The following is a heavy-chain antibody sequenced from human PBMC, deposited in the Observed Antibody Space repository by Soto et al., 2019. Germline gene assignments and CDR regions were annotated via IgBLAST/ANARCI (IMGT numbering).Heavy chain of an antibody. J-gene: IGHJ5*02. D-gene: IGHD3-10*01. CDR1: GGSFSNYY. CDR3: AKGGGSLWS. CDR2: IKLSAST. V-gene: IGHV4-34*01. Sequence: QVQLQQWGAGLLKPLETLSLTCAVYGGSFSNYYWSWIRQPPGKGLEWIGEIKLSASTNYNPSLKSRVTMSLDTSKNQFSLKLSSVTAADTAVYYCAKGGGSLWSWGQGTLVTVSS.